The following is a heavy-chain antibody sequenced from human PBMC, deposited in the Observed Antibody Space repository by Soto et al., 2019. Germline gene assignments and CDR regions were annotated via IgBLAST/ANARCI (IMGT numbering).Heavy chain of an antibody. CDR2: ISYTGRT. CDR1: GGSINSGAYY. J-gene: IGHJ5*02. CDR3: ARVSATGTRWIDP. V-gene: IGHV4-31*03. Sequence: QVQLQESGPGLVKPSQTLSLTCSVSGGSINSGAYYWGWIRQHPGNGLEWIGYISYTGRTYSNPSLQSRVTIALDMSESQFSLKLTSVTAADTAVYFCARVSATGTRWIDPWGQGTLVTVSP. D-gene: IGHD6-13*01.